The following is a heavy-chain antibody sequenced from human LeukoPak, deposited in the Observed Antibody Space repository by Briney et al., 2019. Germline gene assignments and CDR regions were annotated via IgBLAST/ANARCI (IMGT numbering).Heavy chain of an antibody. J-gene: IGHJ4*02. CDR2: ISGSGGST. Sequence: GGSLRLSCAASGFTFSSYATGWVRQAPGKGLEWVSAISGSGGSTYYADSVKGRFTISRDNSKNTLYLQMNSLRAEDTAVYYCAKDVYSGSYYADYWGQGTLVTVSS. V-gene: IGHV3-23*01. D-gene: IGHD1-26*01. CDR3: AKDVYSGSYYADY. CDR1: GFTFSSYA.